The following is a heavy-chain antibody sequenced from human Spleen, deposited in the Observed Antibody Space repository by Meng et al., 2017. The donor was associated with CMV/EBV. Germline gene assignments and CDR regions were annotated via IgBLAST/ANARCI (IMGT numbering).Heavy chain of an antibody. D-gene: IGHD3-3*01. J-gene: IGHJ6*02. V-gene: IGHV3-33*07. CDR2: IWYDGTKT. CDR1: GFTFRNHD. Sequence: GGSLRLSCAASGFTFRNHDMYWVRQAPGKGLEWVAVIWYDGTKTYYSESVRGRFTISRDNVENMLYLDLTSLRAEDTAVYYCARESITIFGVVTLYYYGMDVWGQGTTVTVSS. CDR3: ARESITIFGVVTLYYYGMDV.